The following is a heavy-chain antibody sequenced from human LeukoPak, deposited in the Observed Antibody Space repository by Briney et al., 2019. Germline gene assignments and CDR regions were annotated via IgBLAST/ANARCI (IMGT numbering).Heavy chain of an antibody. CDR2: IYYSGST. V-gene: IGHV4-59*08. CDR3: ARGGARSLYYYYYYMDV. Sequence: SETLSLTCTVSGGSISSYYWSWIRQPPGKGLEWIGYIYYSGSTNYNPSLKSRVTISVDTSKNQFSLKLGSVTAADTAVYYCARGGARSLYYYYYYMDVWGKGTTVTVSS. J-gene: IGHJ6*03. D-gene: IGHD3-16*01. CDR1: GGSISSYY.